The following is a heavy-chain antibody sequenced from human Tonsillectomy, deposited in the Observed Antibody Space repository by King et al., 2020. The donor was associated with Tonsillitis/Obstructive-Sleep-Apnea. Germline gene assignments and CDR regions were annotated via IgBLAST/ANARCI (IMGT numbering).Heavy chain of an antibody. D-gene: IGHD2-15*01. CDR3: ARGADCSGGSCYYYYYYMDV. J-gene: IGHJ6*03. Sequence: VQLPQWGAGLLKPSETLSLTCAVYGGSFSGYYWSWIRQPPGKGLEWIGEINHSGSTNYNPSLKSRVSISVDTSKNQFSLKLSSVTAADTAVYYCARGADCSGGSCYYYYYYMDVWGKGTTVTVFS. CDR1: GGSFSGYY. V-gene: IGHV4-34*01. CDR2: INHSGST.